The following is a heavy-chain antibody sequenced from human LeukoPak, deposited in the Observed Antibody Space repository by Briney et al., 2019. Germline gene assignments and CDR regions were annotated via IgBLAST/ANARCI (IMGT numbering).Heavy chain of an antibody. D-gene: IGHD3/OR15-3a*01. V-gene: IGHV3-48*02. CDR3: ARGLGYFFDS. CDR2: ITSDSRTI. J-gene: IGHJ4*02. CDR1: GLSFSSYS. Sequence: PGGSLRPSCAASGLSFSSYSMTWVRQAPGKGLEWVSYITSDSRTIDYADSVRGRFTNSRDNAKNSLYLQGNSLRDEDRAVCSCARGLGYFFDSWGQGTLATVSS.